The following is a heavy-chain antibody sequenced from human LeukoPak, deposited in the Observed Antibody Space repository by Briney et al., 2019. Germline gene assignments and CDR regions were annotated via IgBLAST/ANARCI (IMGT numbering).Heavy chain of an antibody. J-gene: IGHJ4*02. V-gene: IGHV3-21*01. Sequence: PGGSLRLSCAASGFTFSSYSMNWVRQAPGKGLEWVSSISSSSSYIYYADSVKGRFTISRDNAKNSLYLQMNSLRAEDTAVYYCARDVTSSVAGRAGLDYWGQGTLVTVSS. CDR2: ISSSSSYI. CDR3: ARDVTSSVAGRAGLDY. D-gene: IGHD6-19*01. CDR1: GFTFSSYS.